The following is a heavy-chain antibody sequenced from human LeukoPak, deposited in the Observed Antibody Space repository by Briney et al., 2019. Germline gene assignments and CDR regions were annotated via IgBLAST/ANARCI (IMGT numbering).Heavy chain of an antibody. CDR3: ARGGVVVTAYFDY. Sequence: GESLKISCKGFGYRFTSYWIGWVRQMPGKGLEWMGIVYPGDSDTRYSPSFQGQVTISADKSISTAYLQWSSLKASDTATYYCARGGVVVTAYFDYWGQGTLVTVSS. CDR2: VYPGDSDT. CDR1: GYRFTSYW. J-gene: IGHJ4*02. V-gene: IGHV5-51*01. D-gene: IGHD2-15*01.